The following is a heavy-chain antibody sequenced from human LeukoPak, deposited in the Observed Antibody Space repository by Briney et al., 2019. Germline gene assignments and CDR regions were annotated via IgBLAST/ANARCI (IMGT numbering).Heavy chain of an antibody. V-gene: IGHV4-4*07. CDR2: TYTSGST. CDR1: GGSISSYY. Sequence: SETLSLTXTVSGGSISSYYWSWIWQPAGKGLEWIGRTYTSGSTNYNPSLKSRVTMSVDTSKNQFSLKLSSVTAADTAVYYCARDSNYDSSGYYSVSDYWGQGTLVTVSS. CDR3: ARDSNYDSSGYYSVSDY. D-gene: IGHD3-22*01. J-gene: IGHJ4*02.